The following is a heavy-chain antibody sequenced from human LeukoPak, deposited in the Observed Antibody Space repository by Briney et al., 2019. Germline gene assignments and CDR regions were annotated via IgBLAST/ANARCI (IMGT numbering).Heavy chain of an antibody. CDR3: SRALGREGYTARAFDL. CDR1: GYTFVRCY. V-gene: IGHV1-2*02. CDR2: INPDSRAA. D-gene: IGHD5-24*01. J-gene: IGHJ3*01. Sequence: ASVTVSCKASGYTFVRCYIHWVRQAPGQGPEWMGWINPDSRAANYAQRFRDRVTMTRDTSISTAHMELSRLTSDDTAVYYCSRALGREGYTARAFDLWGQGTVVTVSS.